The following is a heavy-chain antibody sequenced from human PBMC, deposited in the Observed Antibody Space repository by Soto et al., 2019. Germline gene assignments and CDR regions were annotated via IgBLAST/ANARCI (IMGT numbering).Heavy chain of an antibody. Sequence: QVQLVQSGAEVKKPGASVKVSCKASGYTFTSYGISWVRQAPGQGLEWMGWSSNYNDNTNYAQKLQGRVTLTTDTSTNTVYMELGSLRSDDTAMYYCARDRGGYFDYWGQGSLVTVSS. CDR1: GYTFTSYG. CDR3: ARDRGGYFDY. V-gene: IGHV1-18*04. J-gene: IGHJ4*02. CDR2: SSNYNDNT. D-gene: IGHD3-16*01.